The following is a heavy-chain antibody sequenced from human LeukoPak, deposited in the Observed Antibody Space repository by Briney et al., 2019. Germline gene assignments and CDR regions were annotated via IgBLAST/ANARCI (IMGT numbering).Heavy chain of an antibody. CDR2: SRNKASSYTT. J-gene: IGHJ6*02. D-gene: IGHD6-19*01. CDR3: ARDQRIAVAGTFYYYYYGMDV. V-gene: IGHV3-72*01. Sequence: GGSLRLSCAASGFILSDHHMDWVRQAPGKGLEWVGRSRNKASSYTTENAASVKGRFTISRDDSKNSLYLQMNSLKAEDTAVYYCARDQRIAVAGTFYYYYYGMDVWGQGTTVTVSS. CDR1: GFILSDHH.